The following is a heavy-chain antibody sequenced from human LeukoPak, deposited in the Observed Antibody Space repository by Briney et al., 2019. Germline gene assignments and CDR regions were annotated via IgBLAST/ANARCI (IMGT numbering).Heavy chain of an antibody. V-gene: IGHV1-69*06. CDR2: IIPIFGTA. CDR3: ARVYRGYGSGTYTFDY. D-gene: IGHD3-10*01. Sequence: ASVKVSCKASGGTFSSYAISWVRQAPGQGLEWMGGIIPIFGTANYAQKFQGRVTITADKSTSTAYMELSSLRSEDTAVYYCARVYRGYGSGTYTFDYWGQGTLVTVSS. CDR1: GGTFSSYA. J-gene: IGHJ4*02.